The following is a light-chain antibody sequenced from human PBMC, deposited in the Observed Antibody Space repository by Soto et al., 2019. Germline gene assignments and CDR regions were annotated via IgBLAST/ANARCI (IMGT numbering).Light chain of an antibody. CDR2: EVN. CDR1: SSDVGGYNR. J-gene: IGLJ1*01. Sequence: QSALTQPASVSGSPGQSITISCTGSSSDVGGYNRVSWYQRPPGTGPKLIIYEVNNRPSGVPDRFSGSKSGNTASLTISGLQAEDEAEYYCSLYTTDSTYVFGPGTKVTVL. CDR3: SLYTTDSTYV. V-gene: IGLV2-18*01.